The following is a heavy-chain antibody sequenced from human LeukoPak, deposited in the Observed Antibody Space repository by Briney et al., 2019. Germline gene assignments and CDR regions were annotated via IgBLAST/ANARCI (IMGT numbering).Heavy chain of an antibody. V-gene: IGHV4-39*01. Sequence: SETLSLTCTVSGGSISSYYWGWIRQPPGKGLEWIGSIYYSGSTYYNPSLKSRVTISVDTSKNQFSLKLSSVTAADTAVYYCASSITMVRGVGWFDPWGQGTLVTVSS. CDR2: IYYSGST. CDR1: GGSISSYY. CDR3: ASSITMVRGVGWFDP. D-gene: IGHD3-10*01. J-gene: IGHJ5*02.